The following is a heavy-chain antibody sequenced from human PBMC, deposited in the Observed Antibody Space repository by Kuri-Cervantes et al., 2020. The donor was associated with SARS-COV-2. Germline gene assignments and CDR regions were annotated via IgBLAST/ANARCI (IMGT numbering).Heavy chain of an antibody. V-gene: IGHV4-34*01. CDR2: INHSGST. Sequence: GSLRLSCAVYGGSFSGYYWSWIRQPPGKGLEWIGEINHSGSTNYNPSLKSRVTISVDTSKNQFSLKLSSVTAADTAVYYCARLGGYRSGYNWFDPWGQGTLVTVSS. D-gene: IGHD5-18*01. CDR1: GGSFSGYY. CDR3: ARLGGYRSGYNWFDP. J-gene: IGHJ5*02.